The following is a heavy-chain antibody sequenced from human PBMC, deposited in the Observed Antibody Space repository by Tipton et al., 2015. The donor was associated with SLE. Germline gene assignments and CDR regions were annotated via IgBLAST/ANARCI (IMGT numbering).Heavy chain of an antibody. CDR2: ISYDGSNK. Sequence: SLRLSCAASGLTFSSYGMHWVRQAPGKGLEWVAVISYDGSNKYYADSVKGRFTISRDNSKNTLYLQMNSLRAEDTAVYYCARVQQFYDSSGYYDYWGQGSLVTVSS. V-gene: IGHV3-30*03. D-gene: IGHD3-22*01. CDR3: ARVQQFYDSSGYYDY. J-gene: IGHJ4*02. CDR1: GLTFSSYG.